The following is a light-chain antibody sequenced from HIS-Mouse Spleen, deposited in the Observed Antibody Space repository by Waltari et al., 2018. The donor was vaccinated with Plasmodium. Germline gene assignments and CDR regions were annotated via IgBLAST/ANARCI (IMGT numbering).Light chain of an antibody. CDR3: QQYYSYPYT. V-gene: IGKV1-8*01. CDR1: QGISSY. CDR2: AAS. Sequence: AIRMTQSPSSFSASTGDRVTITCRARQGISSYLPWYQQKPGKAPKLLIYAASTLQSGVPSRFSGSGSGTDFTLTISCLQSEDFATYYCQQYYSYPYTFGQGTKLEIK. J-gene: IGKJ2*01.